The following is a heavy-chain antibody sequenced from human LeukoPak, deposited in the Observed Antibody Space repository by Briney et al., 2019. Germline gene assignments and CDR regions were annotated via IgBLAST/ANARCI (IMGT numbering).Heavy chain of an antibody. Sequence: PSETLSLTCAVYGGSFSGYYWSWIRQPPGKGLEWIGEINHSGSTNYNPSLKSRVTISVDTSKNQFSLKLSSVTAADTAVYYCARLPLYGSGSYYRGGTDYWGQGTLVTVSS. V-gene: IGHV4-34*01. D-gene: IGHD3-10*01. J-gene: IGHJ4*02. CDR2: INHSGST. CDR1: GGSFSGYY. CDR3: ARLPLYGSGSYYRGGTDY.